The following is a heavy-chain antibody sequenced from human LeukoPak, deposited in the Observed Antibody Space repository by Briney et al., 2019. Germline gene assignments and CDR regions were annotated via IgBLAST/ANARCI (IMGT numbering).Heavy chain of an antibody. V-gene: IGHV4-59*02. J-gene: IGHJ6*03. CDR3: ARGRVSSSTWYSTYYYYFYMDV. CDR2: IHYSGGA. CDR1: GGSVTTYH. Sequence: PSETLSLTCAVSGGSVTTYHWTWIRQPPGKGLEWIGHIHYSGGADYNPSLKSRVSMSLDTTKNLFSLRLRSVTAADTAVYFCARGRVSSSTWYSTYYYYFYMDVWGKGTTVTVSS. D-gene: IGHD1-1*01.